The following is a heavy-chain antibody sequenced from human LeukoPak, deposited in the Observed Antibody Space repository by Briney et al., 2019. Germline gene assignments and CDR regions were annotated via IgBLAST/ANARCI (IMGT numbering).Heavy chain of an antibody. CDR2: INPSGGST. V-gene: IGHV1-46*01. D-gene: IGHD5-24*01. J-gene: IGHJ4*02. CDR3: ARDQGRVEMAKIDIGFDY. CDR1: GYTFTSYY. Sequence: ASVKVSCKASGYTFTSYYMHWVRQAPGQGLEWMGIINPSGGSTSYAQKFQGRVTMTRDTSTSTVYMELSSLRSEDTAVYYCARDQGRVEMAKIDIGFDYWGQGTLVTVSS.